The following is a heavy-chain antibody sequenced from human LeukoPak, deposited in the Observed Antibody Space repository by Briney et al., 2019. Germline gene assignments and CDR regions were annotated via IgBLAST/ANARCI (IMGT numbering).Heavy chain of an antibody. J-gene: IGHJ4*02. CDR3: ARESGSYWGLFDY. D-gene: IGHD1-26*01. CDR1: GYTFTSYG. CDR2: ISAYNGNT. Sequence: ASVKVSCTASGYTFTSYGISWVRQAPGQGLEWMGWISAYNGNTNYAQKLQGRVTMTTDKSTSTAYMELSSLRSEDTAVYYCARESGSYWGLFDYWGQGTLGTVS. V-gene: IGHV1-18*01.